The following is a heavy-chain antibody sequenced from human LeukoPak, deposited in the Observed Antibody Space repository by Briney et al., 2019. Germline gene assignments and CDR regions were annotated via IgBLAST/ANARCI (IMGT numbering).Heavy chain of an antibody. CDR3: ARDFQRLGSDAFDF. Sequence: SETLSLTCTVSGVSISSHYWSWIRQPPGKGLEWVGYAYHTGSTSSNPSLKSRATMSVDTSKNQFYLRLTSLTAADTAVYYCARDFQRLGSDAFDFWGQGTMVTVSS. CDR1: GVSISSHY. J-gene: IGHJ3*01. CDR2: AYHTGST. D-gene: IGHD2-15*01. V-gene: IGHV4-59*11.